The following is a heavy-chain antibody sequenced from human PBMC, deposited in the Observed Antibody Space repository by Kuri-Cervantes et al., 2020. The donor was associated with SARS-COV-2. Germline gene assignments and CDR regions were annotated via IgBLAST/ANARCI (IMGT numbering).Heavy chain of an antibody. J-gene: IGHJ4*02. Sequence: ETLSLTCAASEFTFSSYSMNWVRQAPGKGLEWVSSISSSSSYIYYADSVKGRFTISRDNAKNSLYLQMNSLRAEDTAVYYCARGGATSVDYWGQGTLVTVSS. CDR3: ARGGATSVDY. D-gene: IGHD1-26*01. CDR1: EFTFSSYS. V-gene: IGHV3-21*01. CDR2: ISSSSSYI.